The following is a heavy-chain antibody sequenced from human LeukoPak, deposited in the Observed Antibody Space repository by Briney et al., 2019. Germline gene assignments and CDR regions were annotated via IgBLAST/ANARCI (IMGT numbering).Heavy chain of an antibody. CDR1: GHTFTTYY. CDR3: ARDSGSGNNDY. CDR2: INPSGDGT. D-gene: IGHD1-26*01. Sequence: GASVKVSCKASGHTFTTYYVHLVRQAPGQGLEWMGVINPSGDGTNYPQRFQGRVTFISNTSATTAFMELSSLRSEDAAVYYCARDSGSGNNDYWGQGTLVTVSS. J-gene: IGHJ4*02. V-gene: IGHV1-46*01.